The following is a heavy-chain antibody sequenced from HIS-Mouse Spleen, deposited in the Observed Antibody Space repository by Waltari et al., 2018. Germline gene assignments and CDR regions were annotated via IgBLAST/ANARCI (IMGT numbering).Heavy chain of an antibody. CDR2: IYYSGST. CDR1: GGSISSSSYY. V-gene: IGHV4-39*01. Sequence: QLQLQESGPGLVKPSETLSLTCTVSGGSISSSSYYWGWLRQPPGKGLEWIGSIYYSGSTYYNPSLKSRVTISVDTSKNQFSLKLSSVTAADTAVYYCARHKGYSSSWFDYWGQGTLVTVSS. J-gene: IGHJ4*02. CDR3: ARHKGYSSSWFDY. D-gene: IGHD6-13*01.